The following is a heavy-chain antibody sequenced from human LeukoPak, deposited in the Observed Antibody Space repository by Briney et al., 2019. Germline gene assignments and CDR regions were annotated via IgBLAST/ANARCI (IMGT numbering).Heavy chain of an antibody. V-gene: IGHV4-59*01. CDR2: IFHTGSFA. J-gene: IGHJ2*01. Sequence: SETLSLTCTVSGGSINDYYWSWIRQPPGKGLEWIGHIFHTGSFANYNPSLKSRLTISVDTSKTLFFLNLGSVTAADTAVYYCARFSEELAPWYFELWGRGTLVIVSS. CDR3: ARFSEELAPWYFEL. CDR1: GGSINDYY.